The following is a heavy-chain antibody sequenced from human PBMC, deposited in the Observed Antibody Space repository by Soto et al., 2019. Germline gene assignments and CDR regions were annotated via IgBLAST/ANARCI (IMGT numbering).Heavy chain of an antibody. V-gene: IGHV1-18*01. CDR3: ARVGVGLAAPRVWPY. CDR2: INPYNGST. Sequence: ASVKVSCKASGYTFTSYGITWVRQAPGQGLEWMAWINPYNGSTKYAEKFLGRVTVTTDTSTATAYMEVRSLTSDDTAVFYCARVGVGLAAPRVWPYSGQGPPVTVSS. CDR1: GYTFTSYG. J-gene: IGHJ4*02. D-gene: IGHD6-13*01.